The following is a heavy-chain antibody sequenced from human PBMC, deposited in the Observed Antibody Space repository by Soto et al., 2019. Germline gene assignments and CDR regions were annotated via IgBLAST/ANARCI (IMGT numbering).Heavy chain of an antibody. Sequence: SETLSLTCTVSGGSISSYYRSWIRQPPGKGLEWIGYIYYSGSTNYNPSLKSRVTISVDTSKNQFSLKLSSVTAADTAVYYCARDSRAAAHYMDVWGKGTTVTVSS. V-gene: IGHV4-59*01. CDR2: IYYSGST. D-gene: IGHD6-13*01. CDR3: ARDSRAAAHYMDV. CDR1: GGSISSYY. J-gene: IGHJ6*03.